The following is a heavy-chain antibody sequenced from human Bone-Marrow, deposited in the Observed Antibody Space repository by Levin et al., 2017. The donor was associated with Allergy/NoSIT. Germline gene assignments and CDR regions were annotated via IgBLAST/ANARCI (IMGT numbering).Heavy chain of an antibody. V-gene: IGHV6-1*01. J-gene: IGHJ3*02. Sequence: SETLSLTCAISVDTVSNNIAAWHWIRQSPSRGLEWLGRTYYRSKWYYDYAVSVKSRITISPDTSKNQLSLQLSAVTPEDTAVYFCARDPGVNAFDIWGQGTMVTVSS. CDR2: TYYRSKWYY. CDR1: VDTVSNNIAA. CDR3: ARDPGVNAFDI. D-gene: IGHD3-10*01.